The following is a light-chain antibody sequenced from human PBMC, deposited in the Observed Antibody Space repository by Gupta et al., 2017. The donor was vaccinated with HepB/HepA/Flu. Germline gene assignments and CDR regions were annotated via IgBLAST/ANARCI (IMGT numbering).Light chain of an antibody. CDR3: QAWDRSTCV. Sequence: SYELTQPPSVSVSPGQTATITCSGENLGDKFTCWYQQKPGQPPVLVIYQDFKRSSGIPERFSSSTSSTTATLTISGTQAMDEANYHCQAWDRSTCVFGAGTKLTVL. V-gene: IGLV3-1*01. J-gene: IGLJ3*02. CDR1: NLGDKF. CDR2: QDF.